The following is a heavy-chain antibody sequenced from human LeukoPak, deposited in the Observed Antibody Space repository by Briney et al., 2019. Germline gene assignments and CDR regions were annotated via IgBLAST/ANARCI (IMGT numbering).Heavy chain of an antibody. CDR3: ARGLLWCSGGSCYSTVSFDY. CDR1: GYTFTSYD. Sequence: ASVKVSCKASGYTFTSYDINWVRQATGQGLEWMGWMNPNSGNTGYAQKFQGRVTMTRNTSISTAYMELSSLRSEDTAVYYCARGLLWCSGGSCYSTVSFDYWGQGTLVTVSS. CDR2: MNPNSGNT. V-gene: IGHV1-8*01. J-gene: IGHJ4*02. D-gene: IGHD2-15*01.